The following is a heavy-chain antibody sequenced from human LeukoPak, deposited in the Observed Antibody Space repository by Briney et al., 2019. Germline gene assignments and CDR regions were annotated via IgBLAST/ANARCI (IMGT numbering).Heavy chain of an antibody. J-gene: IGHJ4*02. V-gene: IGHV3-30*03. CDR1: GFTFSSYG. Sequence: GRSLRLSCAASGFTFSSYGMHWVRQAPGKGLEWVAVISYDGSNKYYADSVKGRFTISRDNSKNTLYLQMNSLRAEDTAVYYCARVRFSAAIPDWGQGTLVTVSS. D-gene: IGHD2-2*01. CDR3: ARVRFSAAIPD. CDR2: ISYDGSNK.